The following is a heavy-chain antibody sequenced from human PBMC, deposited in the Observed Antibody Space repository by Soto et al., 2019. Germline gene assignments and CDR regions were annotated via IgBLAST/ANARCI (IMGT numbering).Heavy chain of an antibody. CDR3: ARVGSYIYGHRYV. Sequence: EVQLVESGGGLVRPGGSLRLSCATSGFSFSGYWIHWVRQAPGKGLVWVSHINGDGSSTKYADSVKGRFTISRDYAKNTMYLQMNRLRVDDTTVYYCARVGSYIYGHRYVWGQGTLFTISS. D-gene: IGHD3-3*02. J-gene: IGHJ4*02. CDR2: INGDGSST. V-gene: IGHV3-74*01. CDR1: GFSFSGYW.